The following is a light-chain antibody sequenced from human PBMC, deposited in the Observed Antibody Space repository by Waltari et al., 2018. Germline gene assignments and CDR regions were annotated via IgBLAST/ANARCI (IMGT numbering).Light chain of an antibody. CDR1: YSNVGNNV. CDR2: MNE. CDR3: ASWDDSPNGRWV. V-gene: IGLV1-44*01. J-gene: IGLJ3*02. Sequence: QSVLTQPPSASGTPGQRVTISCSGTYSNVGNNVVNWYQQLPGTVPKLLIYMNEKRPAGVPYRFAGSKSGTSASLAISGLRSEDEADYFCASWDDSPNGRWVFGGGTKVTVL.